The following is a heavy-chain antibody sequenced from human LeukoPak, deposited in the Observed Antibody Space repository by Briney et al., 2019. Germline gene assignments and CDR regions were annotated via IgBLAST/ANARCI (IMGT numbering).Heavy chain of an antibody. CDR3: ARVGSSLGYCSSTSCYTNSYYYYGMDV. CDR2: ISAYNGNT. J-gene: IGHJ6*02. Sequence: GASVKVSCKASGYTFTSYGISWVRQAPGQGLEWMGWISAYNGNTNYAQKLQGRVTMTTDTSTSTAYMELRSLRSDDTAVYYCARVGSSLGYCSSTSCYTNSYYYYGMDVWGQGTTVTVSS. CDR1: GYTFTSYG. V-gene: IGHV1-18*01. D-gene: IGHD2-2*02.